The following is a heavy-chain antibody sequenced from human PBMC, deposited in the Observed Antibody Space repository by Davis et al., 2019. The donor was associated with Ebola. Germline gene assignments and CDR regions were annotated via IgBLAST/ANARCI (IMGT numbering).Heavy chain of an antibody. CDR3: ARDQRENDY. J-gene: IGHJ4*02. CDR1: GFTFSSYS. CDR2: ISSSSSNI. Sequence: GESLKISCAASGFTFSSYSMNWVRQAPGKGLEWVSYISSSSSNIYYADSVKGRFTISRDNAKNSLYLQMNSLRAEDTAVYYCARDQRENDYWGQGTLVTVSS. V-gene: IGHV3-48*04.